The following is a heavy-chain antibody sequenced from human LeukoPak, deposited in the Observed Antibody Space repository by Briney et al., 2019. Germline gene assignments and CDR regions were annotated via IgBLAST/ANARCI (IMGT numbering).Heavy chain of an antibody. D-gene: IGHD6-13*01. J-gene: IGHJ4*02. Sequence: PSETLSLTCAVYGVSFSGYYWSWIRQPPGKGLEWIGEINHSGSTNYNPSLKSRVTISVDTSKNQFSLKLSSVTAADTAVYYCARGDGYSSSWNRGGYYFDYWGQGTLVTVSS. CDR1: GVSFSGYY. CDR3: ARGDGYSSSWNRGGYYFDY. V-gene: IGHV4-34*01. CDR2: INHSGST.